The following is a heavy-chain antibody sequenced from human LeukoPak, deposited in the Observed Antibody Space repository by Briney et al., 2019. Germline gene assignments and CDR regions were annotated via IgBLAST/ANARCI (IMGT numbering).Heavy chain of an antibody. D-gene: IGHD4-23*01. J-gene: IGHJ4*02. CDR3: AGSYGGNTIDY. CDR1: GFTFSSYS. CDR2: ISSSSSYI. V-gene: IGHV3-21*01. Sequence: GRSLRLSCAASGFTFSSYSMNWVRQAPGKGLEWVSSISSSSSYIYYADSVKGRFTISRDNAKNSLYLQMNSLRAEDTAVYYCAGSYGGNTIDYWGQGTLVTVSS.